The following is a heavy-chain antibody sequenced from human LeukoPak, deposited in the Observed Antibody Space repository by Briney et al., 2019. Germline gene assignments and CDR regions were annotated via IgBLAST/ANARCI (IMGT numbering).Heavy chain of an antibody. Sequence: GASVKVFCKASGYTFTGYYMHWVRQAPGQGLEWMGWINPNSGGTNYAQKLQGRVTMTTDTSTSTAYMELRSLRSDDTAVYYCARDDDVDIVATTYYYYYGMDVWGQGTTVTVSS. CDR1: GYTFTGYY. CDR2: INPNSGGT. CDR3: ARDDDVDIVATTYYYYYGMDV. D-gene: IGHD5-12*01. J-gene: IGHJ6*02. V-gene: IGHV1-2*02.